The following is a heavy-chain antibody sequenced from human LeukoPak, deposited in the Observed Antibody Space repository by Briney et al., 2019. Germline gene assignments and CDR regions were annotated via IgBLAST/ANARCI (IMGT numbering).Heavy chain of an antibody. CDR3: AGISKAFDI. CDR2: IYSGGST. CDR1: GFTFSSYD. V-gene: IGHV3-66*01. D-gene: IGHD2-21*01. Sequence: PGGSLRLSCTASGFTFSSYDLNWVRQAPGKGLEWVSVIYSGGSTYYADSVKGRFTISRGNSKNTLYLQMDSLRAEDTAVYYCAGISKAFDIWGQGTMVTVSS. J-gene: IGHJ3*02.